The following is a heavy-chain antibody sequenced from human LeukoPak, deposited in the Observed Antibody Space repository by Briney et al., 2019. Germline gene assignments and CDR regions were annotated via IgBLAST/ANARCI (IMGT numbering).Heavy chain of an antibody. CDR2: ISGSGGST. V-gene: IGHV3-23*01. J-gene: IGHJ4*02. D-gene: IGHD2-2*01. CDR3: AKDRRALRAKIVVVPAAIDY. CDR1: GFTFSSYA. Sequence: AGGSLRLSCAASGFTFSSYAMSWVRQAPGKGLEWVSAISGSGGSTYYADSVKGRFTISRDNSKNTLYLQMNSLRAEDTAVYYCAKDRRALRAKIVVVPAAIDYWGQGTLVTVSS.